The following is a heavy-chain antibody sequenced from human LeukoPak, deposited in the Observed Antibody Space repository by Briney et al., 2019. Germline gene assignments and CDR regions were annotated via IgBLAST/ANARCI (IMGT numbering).Heavy chain of an antibody. CDR1: GLTLTNSW. CDR3: ARDTDGSLDY. J-gene: IGHJ4*02. CDR2: IQQDGSPK. V-gene: IGHV3-7*01. D-gene: IGHD1-26*01. Sequence: PGGSLTLSCSASGLTLTNSWMAWAPHAPGGGLEWVANIQQDGSPKHYAPSLKGRFTISRDNPTNSLYLQMNGLRAADTAVYYCARDTDGSLDYWGQGILVTVAS.